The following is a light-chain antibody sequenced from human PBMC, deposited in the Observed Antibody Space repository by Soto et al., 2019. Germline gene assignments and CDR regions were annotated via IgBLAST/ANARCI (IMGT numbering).Light chain of an antibody. CDR3: QVWDSSRDQGL. Sequence: SYELTQPPSESVAPGQTARITCGGNNIGSQSVHWYQQKPGQAPVLVLYDDRGRPAGIPERFSGSKSGNTATLTISKGAAGDEADNYCQVWDSSRDQGLFGTGTKVTVL. V-gene: IGLV3-21*02. J-gene: IGLJ1*01. CDR1: NIGSQS. CDR2: DDR.